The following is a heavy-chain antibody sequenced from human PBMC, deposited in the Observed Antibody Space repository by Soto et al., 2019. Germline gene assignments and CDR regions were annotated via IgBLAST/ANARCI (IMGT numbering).Heavy chain of an antibody. J-gene: IGHJ6*02. D-gene: IGHD3-10*01. Sequence: SETLSLTCTVSGGSISSGDYYRIWIRQPPGKGLEWIGYIYYSGSTYYNPSLKSRVTISVNTSKNQFSLKLSSVTAADTAVYYCARDSRPGHYYGMDVWGQGTTVTVSS. CDR1: GGSISSGDYY. V-gene: IGHV4-30-4*01. CDR3: ARDSRPGHYYGMDV. CDR2: IYYSGST.